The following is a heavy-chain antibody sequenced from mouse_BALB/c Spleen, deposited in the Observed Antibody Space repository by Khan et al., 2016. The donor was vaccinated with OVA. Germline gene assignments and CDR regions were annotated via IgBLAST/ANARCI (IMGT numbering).Heavy chain of an antibody. J-gene: IGHJ2*01. CDR1: GFNIKDTY. CDR3: ARINA. CDR2: IDPANGNT. V-gene: IGHV14-3*02. Sequence: VQLKQSGAELVKPGPSVTLSCTVSGFNIKDTYMHWVKQRPEQGLEWIGRIDPANGNTKYDPTFQGKATITADTSSNTVYLQLSSLTSEDTAVYYWARINAWGQGTTLTVSS.